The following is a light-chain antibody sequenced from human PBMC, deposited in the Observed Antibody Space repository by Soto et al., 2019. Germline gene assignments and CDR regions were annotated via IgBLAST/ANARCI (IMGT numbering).Light chain of an antibody. J-gene: IGKJ1*01. V-gene: IGKV3-15*01. CDR2: GAS. Sequence: EIVMTQSPATLSVSPGERATLSCRASQSVSSNLAWYQQKPGQAPRLLIYGASTRATGIPARFSGSGSGTEFTLIISSLQSEDFAVYYCQQYNNWPPMAFGQGTKVAIK. CDR1: QSVSSN. CDR3: QQYNNWPPMA.